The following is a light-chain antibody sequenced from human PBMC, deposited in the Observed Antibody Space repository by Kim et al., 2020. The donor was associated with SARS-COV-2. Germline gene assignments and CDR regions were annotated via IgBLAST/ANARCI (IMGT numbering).Light chain of an antibody. CDR2: DAS. Sequence: SPGESATLSCRASQSVNSYLAWYQHKPGQPPRLLIYDASIRAIGIPARFSGSGSGTDFTLTISSLEPEDIAVYYCQQRNNWPLLTFGGGTKVDIK. CDR1: QSVNSY. J-gene: IGKJ4*01. V-gene: IGKV3-11*01. CDR3: QQRNNWPLLT.